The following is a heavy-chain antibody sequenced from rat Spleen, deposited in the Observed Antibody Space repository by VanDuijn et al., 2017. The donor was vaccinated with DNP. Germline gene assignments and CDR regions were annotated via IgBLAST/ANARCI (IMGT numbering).Heavy chain of an antibody. CDR1: GFTFSDYS. CDR2: ITSDGSFT. V-gene: IGHV5-7*01. Sequence: EVQLVESGGGLVQPGRSLKLSCAASGFTFSDYSMAWVRQAPKKGLEWIVTITSDGSFTHYRDSVKGRFTISRDNAKSSLYLQMNSLRSEDMATYYCARWYNSGYYFDYWGQGVMVTVSS. CDR3: ARWYNSGYYFDY. D-gene: IGHD4-3*01. J-gene: IGHJ2*01.